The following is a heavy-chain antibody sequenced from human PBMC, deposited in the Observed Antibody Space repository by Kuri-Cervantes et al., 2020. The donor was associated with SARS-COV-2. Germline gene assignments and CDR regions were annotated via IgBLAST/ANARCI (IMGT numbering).Heavy chain of an antibody. J-gene: IGHJ4*02. D-gene: IGHD7-27*01. CDR2: FYSGRT. CDR3: ARPALGTNGNFDY. V-gene: IGHV4-39*01. Sequence: ESLKISCTVSGDYLSSSRHYWGWIRQSPGKGLEWIGTFYSGRTYYNPSFTSRVTIFVDTSKNQFSLTMSSVTATDTAVYYCARPALGTNGNFDYWGQGMRVTGSS. CDR1: GDYLSSSRHY.